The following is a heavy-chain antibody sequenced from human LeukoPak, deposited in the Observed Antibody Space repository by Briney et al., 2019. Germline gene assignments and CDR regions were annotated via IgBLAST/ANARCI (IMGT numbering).Heavy chain of an antibody. CDR2: IDYSGST. CDR3: AREGKLTGYFGGLGFNY. CDR1: GGSISSFY. D-gene: IGHD6-19*01. Sequence: PSETLSLTCTVSGGSISSFYWSWIRQPPGKGLEWIGNIDYSGSTIYNPALKGRVTVSVDTSKNQFSLNLTSVTAADTAVYYCAREGKLTGYFGGLGFNYWGQGILVTVSS. J-gene: IGHJ4*02. V-gene: IGHV4-59*01.